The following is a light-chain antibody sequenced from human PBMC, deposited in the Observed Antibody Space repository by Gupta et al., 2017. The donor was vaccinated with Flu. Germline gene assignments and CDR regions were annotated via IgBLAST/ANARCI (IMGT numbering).Light chain of an antibody. CDR2: AAS. CDR1: QSVGYY. V-gene: IGKV1-39*01. J-gene: IGKJ1*01. CDR3: QQTYTTPWT. Sequence: DIQMTQYPSSLSASVGDRVTITCRAGQSVGYYLNWYQQKLGKAPKLLIYAASTLQSGVPSRFSGSGSGTDFTLTISSLQREDFATYYCQQTYTTPWTSGQGTKVEIK.